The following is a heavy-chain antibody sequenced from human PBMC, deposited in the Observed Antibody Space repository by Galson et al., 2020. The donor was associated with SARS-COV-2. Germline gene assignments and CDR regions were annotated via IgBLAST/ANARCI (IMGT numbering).Heavy chain of an antibody. CDR2: ISYDGSNK. V-gene: IGHV3-30*18. CDR1: GFTFSSYG. D-gene: IGHD6-19*01. CDR3: AKAPEPFYSSGWYVDSDY. Sequence: QLGESLKISCAASGFTFSSYGMHWVRQAPGKGLEWVAVISYDGSNKYYADSVKGRFTISRDNSKNTLYLQMNSLRAEDTAVYYCAKAPEPFYSSGWYVDSDYWGQGTLVTVSS. J-gene: IGHJ4*02.